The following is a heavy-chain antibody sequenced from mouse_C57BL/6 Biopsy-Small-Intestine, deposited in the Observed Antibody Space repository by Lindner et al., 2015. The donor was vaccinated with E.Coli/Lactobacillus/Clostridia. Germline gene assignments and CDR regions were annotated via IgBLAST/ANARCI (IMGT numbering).Heavy chain of an antibody. Sequence: VQLQESGPELVKPGASVKISCKAYGYAFSSSWMNWVKQRPGKGLEWIGRIYPGDGDTNYNGKFKGKATLTADKSSSTAYMHLSSLTSEDSAVYFCARWVYYGSSYSYWGQGTTLTVSS. J-gene: IGHJ2*01. V-gene: IGHV1-82*01. CDR1: GYAFSSSW. CDR2: IYPGDGDT. CDR3: ARWVYYGSSYSY. D-gene: IGHD1-1*01.